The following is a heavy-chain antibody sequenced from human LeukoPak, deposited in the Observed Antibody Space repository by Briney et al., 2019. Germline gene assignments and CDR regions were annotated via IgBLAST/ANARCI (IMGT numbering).Heavy chain of an antibody. D-gene: IGHD1-20*01. V-gene: IGHV3-23*01. CDR3: AKGLWAITDFDY. J-gene: IGHJ4*02. Sequence: ETLSLTCAVSGGSISSSNWWSWVRQAPGKGLEWVSAISGSGGSTYYADSVKGRFTISRDNSKNTLYLQMNSLRAEDTAVYYCAKGLWAITDFDYWGQGTLVTVSS. CDR1: GGSISSSN. CDR2: ISGSGGST.